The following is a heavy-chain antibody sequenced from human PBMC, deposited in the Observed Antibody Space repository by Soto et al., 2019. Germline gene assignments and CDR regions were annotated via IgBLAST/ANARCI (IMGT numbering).Heavy chain of an antibody. Sequence: ASVKVSCKASGYTFTSYGISWVRQAPGQGLEWMGWISAYNGNTNYAQKLQGRVTMTTDTSTSTAYMELRSLRSDDTAVYYCARDGILYISRDIVVVPAAIMREYYYGMDVWGQGTTVTVSS. V-gene: IGHV1-18*01. D-gene: IGHD2-2*02. CDR1: GYTFTSYG. J-gene: IGHJ6*02. CDR3: ARDGILYISRDIVVVPAAIMREYYYGMDV. CDR2: ISAYNGNT.